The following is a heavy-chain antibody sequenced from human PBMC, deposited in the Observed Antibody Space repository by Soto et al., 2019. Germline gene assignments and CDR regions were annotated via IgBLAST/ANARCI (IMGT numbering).Heavy chain of an antibody. CDR3: ARGHIVLMVYAFDY. CDR1: GFPFSSYS. J-gene: IGHJ4*02. Sequence: PGGSLRLSCAASGFPFSSYSMNWVRQAPGKGLEWVSYISSSSSTIYYADSVKGRFTISRDNAKNSLYLQMNSLRAEDTAVYYCARGHIVLMVYAFDYWGQGTLVTVSS. D-gene: IGHD2-8*01. CDR2: ISSSSSTI. V-gene: IGHV3-48*01.